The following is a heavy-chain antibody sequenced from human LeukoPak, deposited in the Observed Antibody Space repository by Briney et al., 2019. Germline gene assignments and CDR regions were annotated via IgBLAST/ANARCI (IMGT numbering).Heavy chain of an antibody. CDR3: AKVVRWLDPDFDY. CDR1: GDSVSTNSAA. J-gene: IGHJ4*02. CDR2: TYYRSKWYH. V-gene: IGHV6-1*01. Sequence: SQTLSLTCAISGDSVSTNSAAWNWIRQSPSRGLEWLGRTYYRSKWYHDYAPSVQSRITINPDTSKNQFSLHLNSVTPEDTAVYYCAKVVRWLDPDFDYWGQGTLVTVSS. D-gene: IGHD6-19*01.